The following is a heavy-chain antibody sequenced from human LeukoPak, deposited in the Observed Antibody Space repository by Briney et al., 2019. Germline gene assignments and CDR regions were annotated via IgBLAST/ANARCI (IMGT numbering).Heavy chain of an antibody. D-gene: IGHD3-3*01. Sequence: SETLSLTCIVTGGSISSYYWSWIRQPPGKGLEWIGYIYYTGSTNYNPSLQSRVTTSVDTYNNQFSLMLMSVTAADTTSDYCRGLSYDYWYFDLWGRGTLVTVSS. CDR2: IYYTGST. V-gene: IGHV4-59*01. CDR3: RGLSYDYWYFDL. J-gene: IGHJ2*01. CDR1: GGSISSYY.